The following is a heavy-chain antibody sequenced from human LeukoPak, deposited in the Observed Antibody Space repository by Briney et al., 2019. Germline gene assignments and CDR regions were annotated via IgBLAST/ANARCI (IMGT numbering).Heavy chain of an antibody. J-gene: IGHJ2*01. V-gene: IGHV4-39*07. CDR1: GGSISSSNFY. CDR2: IYYSGST. CDR3: AGAKRDYYGSGSYYERKGIYWYFDL. D-gene: IGHD3-10*01. Sequence: SETLSLTCTVSGGSISSSNFYWGWIRQPPGKGLEWIGSIYYSGSTYYNPSLKSRVTISVDTSKNQFSLRLSSVTPADTAVYYCAGAKRDYYGSGSYYERKGIYWYFDLWGRGTLVTVSS.